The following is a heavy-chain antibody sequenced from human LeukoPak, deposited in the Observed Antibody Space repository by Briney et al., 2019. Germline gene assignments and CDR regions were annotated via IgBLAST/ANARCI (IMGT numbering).Heavy chain of an antibody. J-gene: IGHJ3*02. Sequence: KTSETLSLTCTVSGGSISSYYWSWIRQPPGKGLEWIGYIYYSGCTNYNPSLKSRVTISVDTSKNQFSLKLSSVTAADTAVYYCARGGAFDIWGQGTMVTVSS. CDR1: GGSISSYY. CDR3: ARGGAFDI. CDR2: IYYSGCT. V-gene: IGHV4-59*01.